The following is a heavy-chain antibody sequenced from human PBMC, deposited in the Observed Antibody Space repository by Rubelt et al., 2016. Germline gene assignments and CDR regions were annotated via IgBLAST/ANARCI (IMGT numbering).Heavy chain of an antibody. V-gene: IGHV3-23*01. J-gene: IGHJ4*02. CDR2: IGGGGGSA. D-gene: IGHD2-21*01. CDR1: GFTFTTHG. CDR3: ARGSYYFDY. Sequence: GSGGGLVQPGGSLRLSCAASGFTFTTHGMSWVRQAPGKGLEWVSTIGGGGGSAYYADSVRGRFTISRDNAKNTLYLQMNSLRDEDTAVYYCARGSYYFDYWGQGTLVTVSS.